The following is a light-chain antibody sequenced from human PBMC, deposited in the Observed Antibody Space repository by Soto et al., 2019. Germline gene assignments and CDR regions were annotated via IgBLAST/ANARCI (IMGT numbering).Light chain of an antibody. Sequence: QSVLTQSPSASASLGASVKLTCTLSRWHNSYAIAWHQQQPEKGPRYLMKVNSDGSPSKGDGIRDCFSSSSSGAERYLTISRLQSEDEADYYCQTWSTDILVFGGGTKLTVL. CDR3: QTWSTDILV. J-gene: IGLJ3*02. CDR1: RWHNSYA. V-gene: IGLV4-69*01. CDR2: VNSDGSP.